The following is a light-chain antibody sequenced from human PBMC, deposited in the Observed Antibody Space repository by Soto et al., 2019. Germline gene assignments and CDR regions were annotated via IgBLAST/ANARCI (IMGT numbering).Light chain of an antibody. CDR2: RDH. V-gene: IGLV1-44*01. Sequence: QSVLTQPPSASGTPGQRVTISCSGSRYNIGSNTVNWYQQVPGTAPRLLIHRDHQRPSVVPDRFSGSKSGTSASLAISGLQSEDEADYYCAAWDDSLNGYVVFGGGTKLTVL. CDR1: RYNIGSNT. CDR3: AAWDDSLNGYVV. J-gene: IGLJ2*01.